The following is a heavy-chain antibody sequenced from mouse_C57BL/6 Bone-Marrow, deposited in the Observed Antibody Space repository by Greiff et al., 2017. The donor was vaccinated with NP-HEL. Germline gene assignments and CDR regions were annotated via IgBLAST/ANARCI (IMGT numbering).Heavy chain of an antibody. CDR1: GYEFSTSW. CDR2: FYPGDGVP. J-gene: IGHJ3*01. V-gene: IGHV1-80*01. Sequence: VQLQQSGPELVKPGASVKISCKASGYEFSTSWMNWLKQRPGKGLEWIGRFYPGDGVPNYNENFKAKATLTADKTSSTAYMQLSRLTSEDSAVYFCARGAYWGQGTLVTVSA. CDR3: ARGAY.